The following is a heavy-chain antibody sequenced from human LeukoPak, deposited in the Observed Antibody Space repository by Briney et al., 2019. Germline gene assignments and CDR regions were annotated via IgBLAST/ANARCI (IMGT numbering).Heavy chain of an antibody. CDR3: ARDLASSGWYPYYYYGMDV. D-gene: IGHD6-19*01. J-gene: IGHJ6*02. V-gene: IGHV3-53*01. Sequence: GGSLRLSCAASGFTVSSNYMSWVRQAPGKGLEWVSVIYSGGSTYYADSVKGRFTISRDNSKNTLYLQMNSLRAEDTAVYYCARDLASSGWYPYYYYGMDVWGQGTTVTVSS. CDR1: GFTVSSNY. CDR2: IYSGGST.